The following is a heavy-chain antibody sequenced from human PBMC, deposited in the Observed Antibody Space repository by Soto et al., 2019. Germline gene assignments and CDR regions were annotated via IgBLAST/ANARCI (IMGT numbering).Heavy chain of an antibody. D-gene: IGHD3-10*01. CDR3: ARDRVTMVRGVNYYYYGMDV. J-gene: IGHJ6*02. V-gene: IGHV3-33*01. CDR2: IWYDGSNK. CDR1: GFTFSSYG. Sequence: QVQLVESGGGVVQPGRSLRLSCAASGFTFSSYGMHWVRQAPGKGLEWVAVIWYDGSNKYYADSVKGRFTISRDNSKNTLYLQMNSLSAEDTAVYYCARDRVTMVRGVNYYYYGMDVWGQGTTVTVSS.